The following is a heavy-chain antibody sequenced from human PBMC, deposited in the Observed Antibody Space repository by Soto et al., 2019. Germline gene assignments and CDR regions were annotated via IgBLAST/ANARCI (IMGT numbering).Heavy chain of an antibody. CDR2: INPNSVVT. D-gene: IGHD2-15*01. Sequence: ASVKVSCKASGYTLSAYYMHWVRQAPGQGLEGMGWINPNSVVTNYAQKFQGRVTMTSDLSISTAYMELSSLRSDDTAVYYCARHGSPVVAAATGAWFVPWGQGTLVTVSS. CDR1: GYTLSAYY. V-gene: IGHV1-2*02. J-gene: IGHJ5*02. CDR3: ARHGSPVVAAATGAWFVP.